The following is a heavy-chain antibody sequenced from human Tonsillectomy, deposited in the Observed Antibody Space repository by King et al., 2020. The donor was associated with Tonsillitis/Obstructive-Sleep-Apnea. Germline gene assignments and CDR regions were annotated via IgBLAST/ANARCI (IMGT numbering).Heavy chain of an antibody. V-gene: IGHV3-15*01. CDR1: GFTFSSAW. CDR3: TTEWGRYSTSWYYFDY. CDR2: IKSKTDGGTT. D-gene: IGHD6-13*01. Sequence: VQLVESGGGLVNPGGSLRLSCAASGFTFSSAWMSWVRQAPGKGLGWVGRIKSKTDGGTTDYAAPVKGRFTISRDDSKNTLYLQMNSLKTEDTAVYYCTTEWGRYSTSWYYFDYWGQGTLVTVSS. J-gene: IGHJ4*02.